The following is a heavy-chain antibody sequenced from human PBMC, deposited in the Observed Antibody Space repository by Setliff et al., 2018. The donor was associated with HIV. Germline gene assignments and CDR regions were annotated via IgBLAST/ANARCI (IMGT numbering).Heavy chain of an antibody. Sequence: ASVKVSCKTSGGSFDMHTISWVRQAPGQGLEFVRRIIPIIDTTNYAQKFQGRVTITADKSANTTYMELRSLRSEDTAIYYCATMSRSSRNWAIFDYWGQGVLVNVSS. CDR1: GGSFDMHT. D-gene: IGHD6-13*01. V-gene: IGHV1-69*08. CDR2: IIPIIDTT. CDR3: ATMSRSSRNWAIFDY. J-gene: IGHJ4*02.